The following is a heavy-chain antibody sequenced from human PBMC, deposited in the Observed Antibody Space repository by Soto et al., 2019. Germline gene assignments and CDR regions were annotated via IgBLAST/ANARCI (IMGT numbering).Heavy chain of an antibody. CDR2: VYPGDSDT. D-gene: IGHD3-16*01. Sequence: LGESLKISCRTSGYGFPTYWIAWVRQRPGKGLEWMGAVYPGDSDTKYSPSFQGHVTISADRSIGTAFLQWSSLNASDTAMYYCARGLNWNYIMNWLDTWGKGTLVTVSS. J-gene: IGHJ5*02. CDR1: GYGFPTYW. V-gene: IGHV5-51*01. CDR3: ARGLNWNYIMNWLDT.